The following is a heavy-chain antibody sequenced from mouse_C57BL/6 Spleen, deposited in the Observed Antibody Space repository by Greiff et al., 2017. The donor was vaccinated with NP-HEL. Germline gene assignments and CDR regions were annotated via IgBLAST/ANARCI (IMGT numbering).Heavy chain of an antibody. CDR3: ARPIYDGYFAMNY. J-gene: IGHJ4*01. V-gene: IGHV7-3*01. CDR2: IRNKANGYTT. CDR1: GFTFTDYY. Sequence: EVKVEESGGGLVQPGGSLSLSCAASGFTFTDYYMSWVRQPPGKALEWLGFIRNKANGYTTEYSASVQGRFTISRDNSQSILYLQVNALRAEDSATYYCARPIYDGYFAMNYWGQGTSVTVSS. D-gene: IGHD2-3*01.